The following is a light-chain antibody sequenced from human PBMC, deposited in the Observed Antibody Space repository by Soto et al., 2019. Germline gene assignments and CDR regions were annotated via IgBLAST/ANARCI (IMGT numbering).Light chain of an antibody. CDR1: QSVSSN. J-gene: IGKJ1*01. CDR3: QQYSNWPRT. CDR2: HAS. Sequence: EIVMTQSPATLSVSPGEGATLSCRASQSVSSNLAWYQQKPGQAPRLLIYHASTRATGIPARFSGSESVTEFTLTISGLQSEDFAVYYCQQYSNWPRTFGQGTKVDIK. V-gene: IGKV3-15*01.